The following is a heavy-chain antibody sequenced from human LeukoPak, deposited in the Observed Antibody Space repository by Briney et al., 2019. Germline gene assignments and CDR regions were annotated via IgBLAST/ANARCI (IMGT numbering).Heavy chain of an antibody. D-gene: IGHD5-18*01. CDR3: ARGLRKLWLGLHY. J-gene: IGHJ4*02. V-gene: IGHV1-18*01. Sequence: APVKGSCKDSGYTLTRHGISRVRQGPGQGLEWVGWISAYNGNTNYAQKLQGRVTMTTDTSTSTAYMELRSLRSEDTAVYYCARGLRKLWLGLHYWGQGTLVTVSS. CDR2: ISAYNGNT. CDR1: GYTLTRHG.